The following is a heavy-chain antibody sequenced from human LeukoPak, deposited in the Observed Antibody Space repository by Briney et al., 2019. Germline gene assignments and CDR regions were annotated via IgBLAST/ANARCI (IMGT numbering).Heavy chain of an antibody. CDR2: IKQDGSEK. J-gene: IGHJ4*02. CDR3: ARAIVWFGSDY. V-gene: IGHV3-7*01. CDR1: GFTFSSYW. Sequence: PGGSLRLSCSASGFTFSSYWMSWVRQAPGKGLEWVANIKQDGSEKYYLDSVKDRFTISRDNAKNSLYLQMNSLRAEDTAVYYCARAIVWFGSDYWGQGTLVTVSS. D-gene: IGHD3-10*01.